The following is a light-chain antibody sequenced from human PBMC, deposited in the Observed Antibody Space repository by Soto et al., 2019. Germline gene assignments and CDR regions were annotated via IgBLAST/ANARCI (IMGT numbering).Light chain of an antibody. J-gene: IGLJ2*01. CDR2: GNT. Sequence: QAVVTQPTSVSGAPGQTVTISCTGSSSNIGANYDVNWYQQLPGTAPKVLIYGNTNRPSGVPDRFSASKSGTSASLAITGLQAEDEADYYCHSHYTKLDSVVFGGGTTVTVL. CDR1: SSNIGANYD. CDR3: HSHYTKLDSVV. V-gene: IGLV1-40*01.